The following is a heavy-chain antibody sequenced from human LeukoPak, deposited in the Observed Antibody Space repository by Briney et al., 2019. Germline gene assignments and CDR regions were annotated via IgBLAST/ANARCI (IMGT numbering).Heavy chain of an antibody. V-gene: IGHV4-61*02. Sequence: SETLSLTCTVSGGSISSGSYYWSWIRQPAGKGLEWIGRIYTSGSTNYNPSLKSRVTISVDTSKNQFSLKLSSVTAADTAVYYCARGDGYKSVFDYWGQGTLVTVSS. CDR1: GGSISSGSYY. J-gene: IGHJ4*02. D-gene: IGHD5-24*01. CDR2: IYTSGST. CDR3: ARGDGYKSVFDY.